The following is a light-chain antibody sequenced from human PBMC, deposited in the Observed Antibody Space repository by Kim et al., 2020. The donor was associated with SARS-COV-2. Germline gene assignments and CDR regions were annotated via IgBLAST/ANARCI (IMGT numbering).Light chain of an antibody. CDR1: SSDVGRYNY. Sequence: GQSVTVSCIGTSSDVGRYNYVSWYQQLPGKAPKLIIYDVSKRPSGVPDRFSASKSGNTASLTISGLQAEDEADYYCGSYAGGYTWVFGGGTKLTVL. V-gene: IGLV2-11*03. CDR3: GSYAGGYTWV. J-gene: IGLJ3*02. CDR2: DVS.